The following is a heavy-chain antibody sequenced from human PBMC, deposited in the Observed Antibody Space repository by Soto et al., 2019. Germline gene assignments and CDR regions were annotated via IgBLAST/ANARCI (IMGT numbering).Heavy chain of an antibody. Sequence: PSETLSLTCTVSGGSVNSGSYYWSWIRQPPGKGLEWIGYIYYSGSTNYNPSLKSRVTISVDTSKNQFSLKLSSVTAADTAVYYCATGGGNYYYMDVWGKGTTVTVSS. CDR1: GGSVNSGSYY. D-gene: IGHD3-10*01. CDR3: ATGGGNYYYMDV. V-gene: IGHV4-61*01. CDR2: IYYSGST. J-gene: IGHJ6*03.